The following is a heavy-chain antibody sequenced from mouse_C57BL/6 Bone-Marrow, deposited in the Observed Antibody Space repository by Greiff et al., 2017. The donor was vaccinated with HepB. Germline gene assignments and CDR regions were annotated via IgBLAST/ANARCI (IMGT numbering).Heavy chain of an antibody. J-gene: IGHJ4*01. CDR3: TSITTVVATRGYAMDY. Sequence: VQLKQSGAELVRPGASVKLSCTASGFNIKDDYMHWVKQRPEQGLEWIGWIDPENGDTEYASKFQGKATITADTSSTTAYLQLSSLTSEDTSVYYCTSITTVVATRGYAMDYWGQGTSVTVSS. CDR1: GFNIKDDY. V-gene: IGHV14-4*01. CDR2: IDPENGDT. D-gene: IGHD1-1*01.